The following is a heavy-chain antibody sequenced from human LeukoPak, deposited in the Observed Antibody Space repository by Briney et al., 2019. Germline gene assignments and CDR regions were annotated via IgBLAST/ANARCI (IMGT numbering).Heavy chain of an antibody. Sequence: ASVKVSCKASGGTFSSYAISWVRQAPGQGLEWMGGIIPIFGTANYAQKFQGRVTITADKSTSTAYMELSSLRSEDTAVYYCARDPPECCSSTSCYADGGGQGTLVTVSS. CDR3: ARDPPECCSSTSCYADG. D-gene: IGHD2-2*01. J-gene: IGHJ4*02. CDR2: IIPIFGTA. CDR1: GGTFSSYA. V-gene: IGHV1-69*06.